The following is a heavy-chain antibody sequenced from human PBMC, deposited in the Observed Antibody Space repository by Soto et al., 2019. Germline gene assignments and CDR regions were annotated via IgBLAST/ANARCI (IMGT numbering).Heavy chain of an antibody. Sequence: PSETLSLTCTVSGGSISSYYWSWIRQPPWKGLEWIGYIYYSGSTNYNPSLKSRVTISVDTSKNQFSLKLSSVTAADTAVYYCARDPGYCSGGSCYRWFDPWGQGTLVTVSS. J-gene: IGHJ5*02. CDR2: IYYSGST. V-gene: IGHV4-59*01. D-gene: IGHD2-15*01. CDR1: GGSISSYY. CDR3: ARDPGYCSGGSCYRWFDP.